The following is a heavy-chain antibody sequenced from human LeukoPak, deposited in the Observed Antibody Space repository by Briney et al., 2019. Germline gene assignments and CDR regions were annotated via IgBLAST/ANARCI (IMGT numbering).Heavy chain of an antibody. J-gene: IGHJ6*02. D-gene: IGHD2/OR15-2a*01. CDR3: VRDVSRRIGMDV. V-gene: IGHV3-21*01. CDR2: ISPVSSYT. CDR1: GFSFNSYT. Sequence: KSGGSLRLSCAASGFSFNSYTMNRVREAPGKGLEWVSTISPVSSYTWYAESVKGRFTISRDNPKNSLYLQMDSLRAEDTAVYYCVRDVSRRIGMDVWGQGTTVTVSS.